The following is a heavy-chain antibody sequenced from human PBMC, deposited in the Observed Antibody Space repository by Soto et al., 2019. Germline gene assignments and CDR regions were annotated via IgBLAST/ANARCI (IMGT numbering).Heavy chain of an antibody. CDR1: GYTFTSYF. J-gene: IGHJ4*02. D-gene: IGHD6-13*01. CDR3: AREDSGYSRTWYTHY. V-gene: IGHV1-46*01. Sequence: QVQLVQSGAEVETPGASVKVSCKASGYTFTSYFMHWVRQAPGQGLEWMGIINPSGGSTSYAQKFQGRVTMTRDTSTSTVYMELSSLRSEDTAVYYCAREDSGYSRTWYTHYWGQGTLVTVSS. CDR2: INPSGGST.